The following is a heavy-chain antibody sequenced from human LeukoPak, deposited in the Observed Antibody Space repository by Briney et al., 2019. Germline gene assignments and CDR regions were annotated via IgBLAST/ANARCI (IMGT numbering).Heavy chain of an antibody. CDR1: GFTFSNYW. Sequence: GGSLRLSCAASGFTFSNYWMSWVRQAPGKGLEWVANIKQDGSDKYYVDSVKGRFTISRDNAKNSLYLQMNSLRAEDTAVYYCARPGLWFGEDDAFDIWGQGTMVTVSS. D-gene: IGHD3-10*01. CDR2: IKQDGSDK. CDR3: ARPGLWFGEDDAFDI. V-gene: IGHV3-7*01. J-gene: IGHJ3*02.